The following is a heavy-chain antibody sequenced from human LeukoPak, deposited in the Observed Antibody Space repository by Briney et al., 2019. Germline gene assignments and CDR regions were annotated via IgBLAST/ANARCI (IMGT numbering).Heavy chain of an antibody. V-gene: IGHV1-18*01. CDR3: ARDAVVGATLRGAFFYWFDP. CDR2: ISVYNGNT. CDR1: GYSFTDFG. Sequence: GASVKVSCKASGYSFTDFGISWLRQAPGQGLEWLGWISVYNGNTNYAQKVQGRVTMTTDTPTSTAYMELRNLRSDDTAVYYCARDAVVGATLRGAFFYWFDPWGQGTQVTVSS. J-gene: IGHJ5*02. D-gene: IGHD1-26*01.